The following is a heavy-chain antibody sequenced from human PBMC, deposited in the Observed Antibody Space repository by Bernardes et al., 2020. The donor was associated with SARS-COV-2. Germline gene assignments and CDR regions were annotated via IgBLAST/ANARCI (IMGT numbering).Heavy chain of an antibody. CDR2: IYYSGST. CDR3: ARGVAYQLPSYYYYGMDV. V-gene: IGHV4-59*01. CDR1: GGSISSYY. Sequence: SETLSLTCTVSGGSISSYYWSWIRQPPGKGLEWIGYIYYSGSTNYNPSLKSRVTISVDTSKNQFSLKLSSVTAADTAVYYCARGVAYQLPSYYYYGMDVWGQGTTVTVSS. J-gene: IGHJ6*02. D-gene: IGHD2-2*01.